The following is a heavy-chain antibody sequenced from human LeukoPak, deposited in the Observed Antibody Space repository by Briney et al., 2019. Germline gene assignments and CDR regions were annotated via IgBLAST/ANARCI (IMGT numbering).Heavy chain of an antibody. CDR1: GYTFTGYY. J-gene: IGHJ4*02. Sequence: ASVKVSCKASGYTFTGYYIHWVRQAPGQGLEWMGWINPNSGGTNYEQKFHGRVTMTRDTSITTAYMELSRLRSDDTAVYYCAVLYSSGSIDYWGQGTLVTVSS. CDR3: AVLYSSGSIDY. V-gene: IGHV1-2*02. CDR2: INPNSGGT. D-gene: IGHD6-19*01.